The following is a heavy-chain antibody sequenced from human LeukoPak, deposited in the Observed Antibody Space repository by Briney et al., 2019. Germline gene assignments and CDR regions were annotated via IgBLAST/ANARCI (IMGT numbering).Heavy chain of an antibody. CDR1: GGSISSGGYY. CDR2: IYYSGST. D-gene: IGHD5-12*01. CDR3: ARHSRPRLGNDFDY. Sequence: SETLSLTCTVSGGSISSGGYYWSWIRQHPGKGLEWIGYIYYSGSTYYNPSLKSRVTISVDTSKNQFSLKLSSVTAADTAVYYCARHSRPRLGNDFDYWGQGTLVTVSS. J-gene: IGHJ4*02. V-gene: IGHV4-31*03.